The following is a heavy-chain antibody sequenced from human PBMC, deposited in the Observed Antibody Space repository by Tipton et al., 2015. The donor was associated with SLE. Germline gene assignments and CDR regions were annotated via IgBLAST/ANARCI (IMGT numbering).Heavy chain of an antibody. CDR2: ILYTGST. D-gene: IGHD2-2*01. J-gene: IGHJ5*01. CDR1: DASISGHY. CDR3: ARDISSAWFYS. V-gene: IGHV4-59*11. Sequence: TLSLTCTVSDASISGHYWSWIRQPPGKGLEWIGYILYTGSTFYNPSLKSRVTMSVDTSKNQFSLRLTSMTAADAATYYCARDISSAWFYSWGQGALVTVSS.